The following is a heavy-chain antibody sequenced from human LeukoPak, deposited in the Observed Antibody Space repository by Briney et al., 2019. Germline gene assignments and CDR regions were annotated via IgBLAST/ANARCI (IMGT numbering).Heavy chain of an antibody. V-gene: IGHV4-30-4*01. CDR3: ARENIQLWSNFDY. Sequence: PSETLSLTCTVSGGSISSGDYYWSWIRQPPGKGLEWIGYIYYSGSTYYHPSLKSRVTISVDTSKNQFSLKLSSVTAADTAVYYCARENIQLWSNFDYWGQGTLVTVSS. J-gene: IGHJ4*02. CDR1: GGSISSGDYY. D-gene: IGHD5-18*01. CDR2: IYYSGST.